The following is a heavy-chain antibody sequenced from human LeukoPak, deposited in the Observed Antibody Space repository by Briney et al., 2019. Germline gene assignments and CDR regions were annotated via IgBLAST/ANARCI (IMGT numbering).Heavy chain of an antibody. V-gene: IGHV1-18*04. CDR1: GYTFTDYY. D-gene: IGHD5-12*01. Sequence: ASVKVSCKASGYTFTDYYIHWVRQAPGQGLEWMGWISAYNGNTNYAQKLQGRVTMTTDTSTTTAYMELRSLKSDDTAVYYCARVTVSGYGGDYWGQGTLVTVSS. CDR2: ISAYNGNT. CDR3: ARVTVSGYGGDY. J-gene: IGHJ4*02.